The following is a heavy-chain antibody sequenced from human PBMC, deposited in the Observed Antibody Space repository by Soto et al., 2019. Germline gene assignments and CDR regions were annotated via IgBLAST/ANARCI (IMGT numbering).Heavy chain of an antibody. Sequence: QVQLVESGGGVVQPGRSLRLSCAASGFTFSAYAMHWVRQAPGKGLEWVAVISYDGSDKYYADSVKGRFTISRDNSKNTLNLEMNSLRADDTAVYYWAKGLGELSPESYDYWGQGTLITVSS. CDR1: GFTFSAYA. CDR2: ISYDGSDK. V-gene: IGHV3-30*18. CDR3: AKGLGELSPESYDY. D-gene: IGHD3-16*02. J-gene: IGHJ4*02.